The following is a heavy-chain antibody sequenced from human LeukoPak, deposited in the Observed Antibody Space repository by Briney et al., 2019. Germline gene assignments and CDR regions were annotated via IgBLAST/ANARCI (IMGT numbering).Heavy chain of an antibody. CDR3: ARRERGSCYPCPPDYYYYYMDV. V-gene: IGHV3-21*04. Sequence: GGSLRLSCAASGFTFSSYSMNWVRQAPGKGLEWVSSISSSSSYIYYADSVKGRFTISRDNAKNSLYLQMNSLRAEDTAVYYCARRERGSCYPCPPDYYYYYMDVWGKGTTVTVSS. J-gene: IGHJ6*03. D-gene: IGHD2-2*01. CDR1: GFTFSSYS. CDR2: ISSSSSYI.